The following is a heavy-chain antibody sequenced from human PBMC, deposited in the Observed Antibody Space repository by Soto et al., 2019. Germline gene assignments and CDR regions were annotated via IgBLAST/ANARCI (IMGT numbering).Heavy chain of an antibody. V-gene: IGHV1-58*01. CDR3: AAEDLLELQPDYYYGMDV. D-gene: IGHD1-7*01. CDR1: GFTFTSSA. J-gene: IGHJ6*02. Sequence: ASVKVSCKASGFTFTSSAVQWVRQARGQRLEWIGWIVVGSGNTNYAQKFQERVTITRDMSTRLAFMELSSLRSEDTVVYYWAAEDLLELQPDYYYGMDVWGQGTTVTVSS. CDR2: IVVGSGNT.